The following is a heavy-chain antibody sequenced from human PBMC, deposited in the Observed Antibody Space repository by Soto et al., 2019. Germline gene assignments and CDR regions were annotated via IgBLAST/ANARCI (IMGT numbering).Heavy chain of an antibody. J-gene: IGHJ4*02. Sequence: GASVKVSCKASGYTFTSYGISWVRQAPGQGLEWMGWISAYNGNTNYAQKLQGRVTMTTDTSTSTAYMELRSLRSDDTAVYYCARDYDYIWGSYRYIPGYWGQGTLVNVSS. CDR3: ARDYDYIWGSYRYIPGY. D-gene: IGHD3-16*02. CDR2: ISAYNGNT. V-gene: IGHV1-18*01. CDR1: GYTFTSYG.